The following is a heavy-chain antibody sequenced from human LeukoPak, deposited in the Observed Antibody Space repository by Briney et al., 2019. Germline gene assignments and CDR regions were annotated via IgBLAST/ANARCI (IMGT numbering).Heavy chain of an antibody. Sequence: SETLSLTCTVSGGSMSTYYWSWIRQPPGKGLEWIGYICYSGSTNYNPSLKSRVIISADTSKNQLSLKLSSVTAADTAVYYCARGYWFYFDYWGPGTLVTVSS. CDR2: ICYSGST. D-gene: IGHD2-8*02. J-gene: IGHJ4*02. CDR1: GGSMSTYY. V-gene: IGHV4-59*08. CDR3: ARGYWFYFDY.